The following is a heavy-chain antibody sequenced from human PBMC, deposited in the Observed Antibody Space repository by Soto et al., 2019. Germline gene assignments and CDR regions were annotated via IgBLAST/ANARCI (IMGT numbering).Heavy chain of an antibody. CDR1: GFTFSSYW. V-gene: IGHV3-7*03. CDR3: ARECSGGSCYPFYYYYYGMDV. CDR2: IKQDGSEK. Sequence: GSLRLSCAASGFTFSSYWMSWVRQAPGKGLEWVANIKQDGSEKYYVDSVKGRFTISRDNAKNSLYLQMNSLRAEDTAVYYCARECSGGSCYPFYYYYYGMDVWGQGTTVTVSS. J-gene: IGHJ6*02. D-gene: IGHD2-15*01.